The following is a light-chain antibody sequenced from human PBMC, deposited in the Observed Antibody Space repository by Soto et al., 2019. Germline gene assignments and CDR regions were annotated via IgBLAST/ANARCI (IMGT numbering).Light chain of an antibody. CDR3: QQYNNWPPLT. J-gene: IGKJ4*01. CDR2: GAS. Sequence: EIVMTQSPATLFVSPGERATLSCRASRSVSSNLAWYQQKPGQAPRLLIYGASTRATGIPARFSGSGSGTEFTLTISSLQSEDFAVYYCQQYNNWPPLTFGGGTKVEIK. V-gene: IGKV3-15*01. CDR1: RSVSSN.